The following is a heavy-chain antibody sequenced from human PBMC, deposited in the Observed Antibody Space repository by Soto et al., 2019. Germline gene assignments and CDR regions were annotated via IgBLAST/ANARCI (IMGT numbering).Heavy chain of an antibody. D-gene: IGHD1-26*01. CDR1: GFTFSRYA. V-gene: IGHV3-23*01. Sequence: EVQLLESGGGLVHLGGSLRLSCAASGFTFSRYAMSWVRQAPGKGLEWVSTISGNGGGTYYAVSVKGRFTISRDNFKSTVYLEFKHLSAEDTAVDHCANNHVAELVPLATVDWFDPWGKGSVVTVSS. CDR2: ISGNGGGT. CDR3: ANNHVAELVPLATVDWFDP. J-gene: IGHJ5*02.